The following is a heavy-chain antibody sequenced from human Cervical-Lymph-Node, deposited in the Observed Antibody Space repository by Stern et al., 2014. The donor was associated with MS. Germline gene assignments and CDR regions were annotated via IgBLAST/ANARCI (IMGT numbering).Heavy chain of an antibody. V-gene: IGHV4-31*02. CDR3: ARHSVIPATGTRYFDL. CDR2: IYSSGNT. D-gene: IGHD1-1*01. J-gene: IGHJ4*02. CDR1: GGSIGTGPYY. Sequence: QVQLQESGPGLVKPSQTLSLTCSVSGGSIGTGPYYWSWVRRHPGKGLEWIAYIYSSGNTFYNPSLRSRVTMSLDTSNNQFSLKLSSVTAADTAVYFCARHSVIPATGTRYFDLWGQGTLVTVSS.